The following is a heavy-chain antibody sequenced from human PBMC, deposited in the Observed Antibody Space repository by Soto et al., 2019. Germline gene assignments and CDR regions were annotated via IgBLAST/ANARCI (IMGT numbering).Heavy chain of an antibody. CDR3: ARARLYIIVVVPAAKDAFVI. J-gene: IGHJ3*02. CDR1: GGTFSSYT. Sequence: SVKVSCKASGGTFSSYTISWVRQAPGQGLEWMGRIIPILGIANYAQKFQGRVTITADKSTSTAYMELSSLRSEDTAVYYCARARLYIIVVVPAAKDAFVIWGQGIMVTVSS. D-gene: IGHD2-2*01. V-gene: IGHV1-69*02. CDR2: IIPILGIA.